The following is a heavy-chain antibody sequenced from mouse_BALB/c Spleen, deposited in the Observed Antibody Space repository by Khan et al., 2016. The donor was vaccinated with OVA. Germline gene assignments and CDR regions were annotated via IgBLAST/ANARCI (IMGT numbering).Heavy chain of an antibody. V-gene: IGHV14-3*02. J-gene: IGHJ2*01. D-gene: IGHD1-3*01. CDR1: GFNIKDTY. Sequence: EVQLQESGAELVKPGASVKLSCTASGFNIKDTYMHWVKQRPEQGLEWLGRIDPANGNTKYDPTFPGKATITADTSSNTAYLQLSSLTSEDTAVYYGARIKAWGQGTTLTVAA. CDR2: IDPANGNT. CDR3: ARIKA.